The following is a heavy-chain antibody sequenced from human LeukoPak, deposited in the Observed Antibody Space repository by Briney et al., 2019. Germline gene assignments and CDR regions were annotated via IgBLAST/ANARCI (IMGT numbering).Heavy chain of an antibody. CDR2: IDWDDDK. J-gene: IGHJ4*03. Sequence: SGPSLVQPTQTLTLTCTFSGFSLSTRGVCVSWIRQPPGKALEWLALIDWDDDKYYNTSLKTRLTISKDTSKKQVVLTMTSMDPVDTATYYCARSRIATAGPVGIDYWGHGTPVTVSS. CDR3: ARSRIATAGPVGIDY. CDR1: GFSLSTRGVC. V-gene: IGHV2-70*01. D-gene: IGHD6-13*01.